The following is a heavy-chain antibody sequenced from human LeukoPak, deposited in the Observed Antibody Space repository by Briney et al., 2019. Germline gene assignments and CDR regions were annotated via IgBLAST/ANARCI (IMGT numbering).Heavy chain of an antibody. Sequence: GGSLRLSCAASGFTFRIYAMSWVRQAPGRGLEWVSYITGNGAGTFYTDSVKGRFTISRDNSKNTLFLQMNSLRAEDTAIYYCAKDRPNFYDSSGHYYRRDGDYWGQGTLVTVSS. CDR3: AKDRPNFYDSSGHYYRRDGDY. CDR1: GFTFRIYA. D-gene: IGHD3-22*01. CDR2: ITGNGAGT. V-gene: IGHV3-23*01. J-gene: IGHJ4*02.